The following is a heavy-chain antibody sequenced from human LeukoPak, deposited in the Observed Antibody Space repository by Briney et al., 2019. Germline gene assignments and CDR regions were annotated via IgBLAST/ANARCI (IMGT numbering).Heavy chain of an antibody. CDR2: IYYSGST. CDR3: ASNNWNDGTY. V-gene: IGHV4-30-4*01. J-gene: IGHJ4*02. CDR1: GGSISSGDYY. D-gene: IGHD1-20*01. Sequence: NPSRTLSLTCTVSGGSISSGDYYWSWIRQPPGKGLEWIGYIYYSGSTYYNPSLKSRVTMSVDTSKNQFSLKLSSVTAADTAVYYCASNNWNDGTYWGQGTLVTVSS.